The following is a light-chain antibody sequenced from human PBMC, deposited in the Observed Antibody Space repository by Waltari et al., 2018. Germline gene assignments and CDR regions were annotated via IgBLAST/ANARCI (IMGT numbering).Light chain of an antibody. Sequence: DIQMPQSPSTLSASVGDSVTITCRASQSISSWLAWYQQKPGKAPKLLIDKASNLESGVPSRFSGSGSGTEFTLTISSLQPDDFATYYCQQYNTYSGTFGQGTKVEIK. CDR1: QSISSW. V-gene: IGKV1-5*03. CDR3: QQYNTYSGT. J-gene: IGKJ1*01. CDR2: KAS.